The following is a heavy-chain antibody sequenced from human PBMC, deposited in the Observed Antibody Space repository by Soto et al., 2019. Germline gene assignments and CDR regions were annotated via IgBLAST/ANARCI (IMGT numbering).Heavy chain of an antibody. CDR3: ARARAITGTTRGYYYYYSGMDV. CDR1: GGSFSSYA. Sequence: TSVEVTSKASGGSFSSYAISWVRQEPGQRLEWMGGIIPIFGTANYAQKFQGRVTITADESTSTAYMELSSLRSEDTAVYYCARARAITGTTRGYYYYYSGMDVWGQGTTVTVSS. V-gene: IGHV1-69*13. J-gene: IGHJ6*02. D-gene: IGHD1-7*01. CDR2: IIPIFGTA.